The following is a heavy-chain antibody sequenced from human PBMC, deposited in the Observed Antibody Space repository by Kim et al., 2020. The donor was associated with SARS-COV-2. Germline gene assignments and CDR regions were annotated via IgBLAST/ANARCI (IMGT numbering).Heavy chain of an antibody. Sequence: ANYEQKFQGRVTSTADESTSTAYMELSSLRYEETAVYYCARGVIRDAFDIWGQGTMVTVSS. CDR3: ARGVIRDAFDI. J-gene: IGHJ3*02. CDR2: A. V-gene: IGHV1-69*01. D-gene: IGHD3-10*01.